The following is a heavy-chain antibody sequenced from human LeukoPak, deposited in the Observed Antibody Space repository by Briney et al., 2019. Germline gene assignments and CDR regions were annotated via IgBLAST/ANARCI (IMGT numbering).Heavy chain of an antibody. Sequence: GSLRLSCAASGFTFSSYAMHWVRQAPGKGLEWVAVISYDGSNKYYADSVKGRFTISRDNSKNTLYLQMNSLRAEDTAVYYYARDGGGDIVVVVAATQMDVWGQGTTVTVSS. CDR2: ISYDGSNK. D-gene: IGHD2-15*01. V-gene: IGHV3-30-3*01. CDR1: GFTFSSYA. J-gene: IGHJ6*02. CDR3: ARDGGGDIVVVVAATQMDV.